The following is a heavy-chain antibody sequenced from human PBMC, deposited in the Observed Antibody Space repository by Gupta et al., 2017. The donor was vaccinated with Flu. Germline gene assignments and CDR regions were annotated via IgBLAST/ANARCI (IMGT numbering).Heavy chain of an antibody. CDR2: IIISLDII. Sequence: QVQLLQSGAAVKKPGSSVQVSCKASGGTFSRDTLSWVRQAPGQGLEWMGRIIISLDIIKYAPKFQGRLTITADKATSTVYMELSSLTSDDTAVYYCAREIGVSDFDRWGQGTLVSVSS. V-gene: IGHV1-69*08. J-gene: IGHJ4*02. D-gene: IGHD3-3*01. CDR3: AREIGVSDFDR. CDR1: GGTFSRDT.